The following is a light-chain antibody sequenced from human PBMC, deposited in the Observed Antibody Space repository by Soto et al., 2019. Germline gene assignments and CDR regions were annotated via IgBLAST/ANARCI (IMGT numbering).Light chain of an antibody. CDR2: GAS. V-gene: IGKV3-15*01. Sequence: DIVMTQSPATLSVAPGERVTFSCRASQGVSRKLAWYQHKPGQAPRLLISGASTGATGIPARFSGSGSGTTFTLTISSLQSDDFATYYCQQYNSYSITFGQGTRLEIK. CDR3: QQYNSYSIT. CDR1: QGVSRK. J-gene: IGKJ5*01.